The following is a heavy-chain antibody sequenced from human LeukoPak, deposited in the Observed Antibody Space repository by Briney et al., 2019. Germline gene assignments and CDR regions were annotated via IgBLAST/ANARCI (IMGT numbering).Heavy chain of an antibody. Sequence: GGSLRLSCAASGFSLSGYWMTWVRQAPGKGLEWVANINRDGSQKNHVDSVKGRFTISRDNAKNSLYLQMNSLRAEDTAVYYCAREIVGATWFDPWGQGTLVTVSS. CDR1: GFSLSGYW. CDR3: AREIVGATWFDP. CDR2: INRDGSQK. J-gene: IGHJ5*02. V-gene: IGHV3-7*01. D-gene: IGHD1-26*01.